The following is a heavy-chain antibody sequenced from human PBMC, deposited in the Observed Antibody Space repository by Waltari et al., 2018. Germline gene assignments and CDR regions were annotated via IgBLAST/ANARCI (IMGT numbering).Heavy chain of an antibody. Sequence: QVQLQESGPGLVKPSETLSLTCTISGGSISSYYWSWFRQPPGRRLEWLGYISYTGSTNYNPALKSRSTMLVDTSKNQFSLRLTSVTAADTAVYYCARHYGSGTYPLDYWGQGTLVTVSS. V-gene: IGHV4-59*01. D-gene: IGHD3-10*01. J-gene: IGHJ4*02. CDR3: ARHYGSGTYPLDY. CDR1: GGSISSYY. CDR2: ISYTGST.